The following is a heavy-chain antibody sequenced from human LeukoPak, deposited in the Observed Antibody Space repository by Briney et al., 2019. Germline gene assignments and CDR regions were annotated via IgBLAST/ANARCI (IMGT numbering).Heavy chain of an antibody. V-gene: IGHV4-34*01. J-gene: IGHJ4*02. D-gene: IGHD3-22*01. CDR1: GGSFSGYY. CDR3: ARVTGYMIEDYFDY. CDR2: INHSGST. Sequence: SETLSLTCAVYGGSFSGYYWSWIRQPPGKGLEWIGEINHSGSTNYNLSLKSRVTISVETSKNQFSLKLSSVTAADTAVYYCARVTGYMIEDYFDYWGQGTLVTVSS.